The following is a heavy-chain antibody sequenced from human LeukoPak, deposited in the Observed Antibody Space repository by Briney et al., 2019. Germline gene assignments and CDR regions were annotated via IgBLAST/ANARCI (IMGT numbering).Heavy chain of an antibody. Sequence: ASVKVSCKASGGTFSSYAISWVRQAPGQGLEWMGGIIPIFGTANYAQKFQGRVTITADESTSTAYMELSSLRSEDTAVYYCARSFVVVAAMYYFDYWGQGTLVTVSS. J-gene: IGHJ4*02. V-gene: IGHV1-69*13. CDR2: IIPIFGTA. CDR1: GGTFSSYA. D-gene: IGHD2-15*01. CDR3: ARSFVVVAAMYYFDY.